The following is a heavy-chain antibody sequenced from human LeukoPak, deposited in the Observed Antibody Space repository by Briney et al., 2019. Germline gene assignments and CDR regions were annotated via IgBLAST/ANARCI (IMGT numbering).Heavy chain of an antibody. CDR1: GYTFTSYH. J-gene: IGHJ6*03. D-gene: IGHD2-2*02. CDR3: ARVAAEVVGVPGAIGFGWLRRDYYYMDV. Sequence: RASVKVSCKASGYTFTSYHMHWVRQAPGQGLEWMGIINPSGGSTSYAQKFQGRVTMTRDMSTSTVYMELSSLRSEDTAVYYCARVAAEVVGVPGAIGFGWLRRDYYYMDVWGKGTTVTVSS. V-gene: IGHV1-46*01. CDR2: INPSGGST.